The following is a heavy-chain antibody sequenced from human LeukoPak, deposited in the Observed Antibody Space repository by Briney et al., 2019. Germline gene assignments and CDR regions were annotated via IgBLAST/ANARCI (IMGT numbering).Heavy chain of an antibody. CDR2: ISGSGGST. V-gene: IGHV3-23*01. D-gene: IGHD3-16*01. Sequence: PGGPLRLSCAASGFTFSNAWMSWVRQAPGKGLEWVSLISGSGGSTYYADSVKGRFTISRDNSKNTLYLQMNSLRAEDTAVFYCAKDRDDYVWGSYLGAFDIWGQGTMVTVSS. CDR3: AKDRDDYVWGSYLGAFDI. CDR1: GFTFSNAW. J-gene: IGHJ3*02.